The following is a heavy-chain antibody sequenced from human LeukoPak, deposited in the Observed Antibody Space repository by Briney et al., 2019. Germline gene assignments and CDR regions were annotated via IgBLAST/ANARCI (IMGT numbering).Heavy chain of an antibody. J-gene: IGHJ4*02. V-gene: IGHV4-59*01. CDR3: ASHIVGASHY. D-gene: IGHD1-26*01. CDR2: IYYSGST. CDR1: GGSISSYY. Sequence: SETLSLTCTVSGGSISSYYWSWIRQPPGKGLEWIGYIYYSGSTNYNPSFKSRVTISVDTSKNQFSLKLSSVTAADTAVYYCASHIVGASHYWGQGTLVTVSS.